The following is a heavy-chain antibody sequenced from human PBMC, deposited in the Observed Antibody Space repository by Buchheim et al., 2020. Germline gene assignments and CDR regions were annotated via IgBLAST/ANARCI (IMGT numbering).Heavy chain of an antibody. CDR3: ARPADDFWSGYRPDAFDI. D-gene: IGHD3-3*01. V-gene: IGHV1-2*06. J-gene: IGHJ3*02. CDR2: INPNSGGT. Sequence: QVQLVQSGAEVKKPGASVKVSCKASGYTFTGYYMHWVRQAPGQGLEWMGRINPNSGGTNYAQKFQGRVTMTRDPSISTAYMELSRLRSDDTAVYYCARPADDFWSGYRPDAFDIWGQGT. CDR1: GYTFTGYY.